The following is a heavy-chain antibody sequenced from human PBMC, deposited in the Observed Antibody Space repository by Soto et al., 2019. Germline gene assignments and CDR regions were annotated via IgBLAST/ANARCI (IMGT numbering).Heavy chain of an antibody. D-gene: IGHD2-2*01. Sequence: GGSLRLSCAASGFSFSSCAMTWVRQAPGKGLEWVSAIDSDASTYYADSVKGRFTISRDKSKGTLYLQISSLRAEDTAVYYCAKERIPAAIINYYYGMDVWGQGTTVTVSS. CDR3: AKERIPAAIINYYYGMDV. V-gene: IGHV3-23*01. J-gene: IGHJ6*02. CDR1: GFSFSSCA. CDR2: IDSDAST.